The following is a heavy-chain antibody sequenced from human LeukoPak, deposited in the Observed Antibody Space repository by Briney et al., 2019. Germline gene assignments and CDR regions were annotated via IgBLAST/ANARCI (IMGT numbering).Heavy chain of an antibody. D-gene: IGHD6-19*01. J-gene: IGHJ5*02. Sequence: GGSLRLSCAASGFPFNNYWIHWVRQAPGKGLMWVSSINTDGRTTRYAASVQGRFTISRDNAKNTLSLQMNSLRDDDTAVYYCARAGASGWYAAGWFDPWGQGTLVTVSS. CDR3: ARAGASGWYAAGWFDP. CDR2: INTDGRTT. V-gene: IGHV3-74*01. CDR1: GFPFNNYW.